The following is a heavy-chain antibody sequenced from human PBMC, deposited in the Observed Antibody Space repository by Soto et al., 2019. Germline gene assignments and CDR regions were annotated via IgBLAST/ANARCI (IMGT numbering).Heavy chain of an antibody. D-gene: IGHD3-22*01. CDR1: GFTFSSYA. Sequence: EVQLLESGGGLVQPGGSLRLSCAASGFTFSSYAMSWVRQPPGKGLEWVSAISGSGGSTYYADSVKGRFTISRDKSKNTLYLQMHSLRAEDTAVYYCAKDVGPYDRSGPFDYWGQGTLVTVSS. CDR2: ISGSGGST. V-gene: IGHV3-23*01. CDR3: AKDVGPYDRSGPFDY. J-gene: IGHJ4*02.